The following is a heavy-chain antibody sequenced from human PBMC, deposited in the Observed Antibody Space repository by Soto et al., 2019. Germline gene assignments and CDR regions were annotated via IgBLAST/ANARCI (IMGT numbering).Heavy chain of an antibody. J-gene: IGHJ4*02. CDR2: TYYRSKWYN. V-gene: IGHV6-1*01. CDR3: ARGESSSLSFDY. Sequence: PSQSLSLTGGVSGDSGSSNSAAWSWIRQSPSRGLEWLGRTYYRSKWYNDYAASVRSRITINPDTSKNQFSLQLNSVTPEDTAVYYCARGESSSLSFDYWGQGTLVTVSS. CDR1: GDSGSSNSAA. D-gene: IGHD6-6*01.